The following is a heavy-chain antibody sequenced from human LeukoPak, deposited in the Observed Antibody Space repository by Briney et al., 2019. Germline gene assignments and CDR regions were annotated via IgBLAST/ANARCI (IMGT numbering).Heavy chain of an antibody. CDR1: GFTFSSYA. Sequence: GGSLRLSCAASGFTFSSYAMSWVRQAPGKGLEWVSAISGSGGSTYYADSVKGRFTISRDNSKNTLYLQMNSLRAGDTAVYYCAKVLNYYDSSGYLGRTEYFQHWGQGTLVTVSS. CDR3: AKVLNYYDSSGYLGRTEYFQH. CDR2: ISGSGGST. J-gene: IGHJ1*01. V-gene: IGHV3-23*01. D-gene: IGHD3-22*01.